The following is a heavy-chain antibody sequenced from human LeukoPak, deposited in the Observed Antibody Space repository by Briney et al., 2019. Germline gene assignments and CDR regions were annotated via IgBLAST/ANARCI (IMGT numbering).Heavy chain of an antibody. Sequence: GGSLRLSCAAPGFTFSSYSMNWVRQAPGKGLEWVSYISSSSSYIYYADSVKGRFTISRDNAKNSLYLQMNSLRAEDTAVYYCAREEFRGLLGSWGQGTLVTVSS. CDR3: AREEFRGLLGS. CDR2: ISSSSSYI. J-gene: IGHJ5*01. CDR1: GFTFSSYS. D-gene: IGHD3-10*01. V-gene: IGHV3-21*05.